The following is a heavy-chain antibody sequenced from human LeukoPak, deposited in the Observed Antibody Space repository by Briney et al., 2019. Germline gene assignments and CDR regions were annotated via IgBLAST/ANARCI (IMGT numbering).Heavy chain of an antibody. CDR1: GFTFSDYY. J-gene: IGHJ4*02. Sequence: GGSLRLFCAASGFTFSDYYMSWIRQAPGKGLEWVSYISSSGSTIYYADSVKGRFTISRDNAKNSLYLQMNSPRAEDTAVYYCATGAGSSGYYLQNWGQGTLVTVSS. CDR2: ISSSGSTI. D-gene: IGHD3-22*01. V-gene: IGHV3-11*01. CDR3: ATGAGSSGYYLQN.